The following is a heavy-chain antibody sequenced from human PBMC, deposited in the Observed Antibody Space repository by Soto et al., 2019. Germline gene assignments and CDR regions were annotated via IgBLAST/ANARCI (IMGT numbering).Heavy chain of an antibody. CDR3: AKTAAGTNDYYYYMDV. Sequence: GGSLRLSCAASGFTFSSYAMSWVRQAPGKGLEWVSAICGSGGSTYYADSVKGRFTISRDNSKNTLYLQMNSLRAEDTAVYYCAKTAAGTNDYYYYMDVWGKGTTVTVSS. CDR2: ICGSGGST. V-gene: IGHV3-23*01. J-gene: IGHJ6*03. CDR1: GFTFSSYA. D-gene: IGHD6-13*01.